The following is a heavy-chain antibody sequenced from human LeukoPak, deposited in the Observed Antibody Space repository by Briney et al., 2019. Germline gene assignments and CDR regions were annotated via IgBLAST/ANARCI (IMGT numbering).Heavy chain of an antibody. V-gene: IGHV1-69*05. CDR1: GGTFSSYA. CDR3: ARVMDGYSSGPSNY. CDR2: IIPIFGTA. Sequence: SVKVSCKASGGTFSSYAISWVRQAPGQGLEWMGGIIPIFGTANYAQKFQGRVTITTDESTSTAYMELSSLRSEDTAVYYCARVMDGYSSGPSNYWGQGTRVTVSS. D-gene: IGHD5-24*01. J-gene: IGHJ4*02.